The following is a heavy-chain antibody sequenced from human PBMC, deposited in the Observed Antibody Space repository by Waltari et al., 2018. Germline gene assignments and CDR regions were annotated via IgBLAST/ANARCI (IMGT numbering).Heavy chain of an antibody. CDR1: GGSISSSSYY. CDR2: IYYIGST. J-gene: IGHJ6*03. CDR3: AGERMEYQLLYYYYYMDV. V-gene: IGHV4-39*01. D-gene: IGHD2-2*01. Sequence: QLQLQESGPGLVKPSETLSLTCTVSGGSISSSSYYWGWIRQPPGTGLEWIGSIYYIGSTYYNPSLKSRVTISVDTSKNQFSLKLSSVTAADTAVYYCAGERMEYQLLYYYYYMDVWGKGTTVTVSS.